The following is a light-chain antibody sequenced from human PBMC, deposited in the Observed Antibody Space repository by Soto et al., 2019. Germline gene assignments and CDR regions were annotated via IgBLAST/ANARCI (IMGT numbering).Light chain of an antibody. CDR2: AVT. CDR1: SSDVGGYNH. CDR3: SSYTSSFSSV. Sequence: QSALTQPASVSGSPGQSITLSCTGSSSDVGGYNHVSWYQHHPGKAPKLLIYAVTNRPSGVSNRFSGSKSGNTASLTISGLQADDEADYYFSSYTSSFSSVFGTGTKLTVL. V-gene: IGLV2-14*01. J-gene: IGLJ1*01.